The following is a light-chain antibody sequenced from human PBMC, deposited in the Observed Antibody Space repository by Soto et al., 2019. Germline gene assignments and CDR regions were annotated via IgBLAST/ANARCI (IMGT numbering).Light chain of an antibody. V-gene: IGLV3-1*01. CDR2: QDN. CDR1: KLGDKY. Sequence: SYELTQPPSVSVSPGQTASITCSGDKLGDKYACWYQQKPGQSPAVVIYQDNKRPSGIPERFSGSNSGNTATLTISGTQAMDEADYYCQAWDSSTGGVFGGGTKLTVL. J-gene: IGLJ2*01. CDR3: QAWDSSTGGV.